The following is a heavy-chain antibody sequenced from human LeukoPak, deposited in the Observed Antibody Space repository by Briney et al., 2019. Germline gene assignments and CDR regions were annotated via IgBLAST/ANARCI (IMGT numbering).Heavy chain of an antibody. CDR2: ISGSGGSA. Sequence: GGSLRLSCAAAGFTFSSYAMTWVGQGPGQGLEWVSAISGSGGSAYYADSVRGRFTISRDNSKNTLYLQMKSLRAEDTAVYYCAKEGPRGEAVAGTEWFDPWGQGTLVTVSS. D-gene: IGHD6-19*01. CDR3: AKEGPRGEAVAGTEWFDP. V-gene: IGHV3-23*01. CDR1: GFTFSSYA. J-gene: IGHJ5*02.